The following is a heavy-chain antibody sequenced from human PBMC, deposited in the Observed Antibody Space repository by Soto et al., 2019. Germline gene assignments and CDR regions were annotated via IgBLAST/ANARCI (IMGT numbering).Heavy chain of an antibody. CDR1: GYTFTSYA. CDR2: ISAYNGNT. CDR3: ASDLPQVDY. Sequence: QVQRVQSGAEVKKPGASVKVSCKASGYTFTSYAISWVRPAPGQGLEWMGWISAYNGNTNYARKLQGRVTMTTDTSTSTAYMDLGSLRYDDTAVNYCASDLPQVDYWGQGTLVTVS. V-gene: IGHV1-18*01. J-gene: IGHJ4*02.